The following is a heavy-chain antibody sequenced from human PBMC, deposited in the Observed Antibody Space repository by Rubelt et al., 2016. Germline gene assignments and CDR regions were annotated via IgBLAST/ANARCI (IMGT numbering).Heavy chain of an antibody. J-gene: IGHJ5*02. CDR2: IIPIFGTA. D-gene: IGHD6-13*01. CDR1: GGTFSSYA. Sequence: QVQLVQSGAEVKKPGSSVKVSCKASGGTFSSYAISWVRQAPGQGLEWRGGIIPIFGTANYAQKFQGRVTITADESTSTAYMELSSLRSEDTAVYYCARMRGPYSSSGGEFDPWGQGTLVTVSS. V-gene: IGHV1-69*01. CDR3: ARMRGPYSSSGGEFDP.